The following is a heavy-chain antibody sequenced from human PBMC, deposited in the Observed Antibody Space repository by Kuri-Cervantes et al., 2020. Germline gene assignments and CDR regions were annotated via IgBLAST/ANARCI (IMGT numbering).Heavy chain of an antibody. CDR3: AKVAMTGPYFYYYYMDV. V-gene: IGHV3-9*01. J-gene: IGHJ6*03. D-gene: IGHD2-21*02. CDR2: ISWNSGSI. Sequence: GGSLRLSCGGSGFTFEDYAMHWVRQAPGKGLEWVSGISWNSGSIGYADSVKGRFTISRDNAKKSLYLQMNSLRAEDTALYYCAKVAMTGPYFYYYYMDVWGKGTTVTVSS. CDR1: GFTFEDYA.